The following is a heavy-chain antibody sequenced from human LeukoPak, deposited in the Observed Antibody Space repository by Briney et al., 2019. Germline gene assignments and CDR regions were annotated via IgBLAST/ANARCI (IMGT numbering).Heavy chain of an antibody. V-gene: IGHV3-30*18. CDR1: GFTFSDYG. CDR3: AKGDCSSTSCLEGDAFDI. D-gene: IGHD2-2*01. J-gene: IGHJ3*02. CDR2: ISDDGNNK. Sequence: PGGSLRLSCAASGFTFSDYGMNWVRQAPGKGLEWVAVISDDGNNKDYADSVKGRFTISRDNSENTLSLQMNSLRAEDTAVYYCAKGDCSSTSCLEGDAFDIWGQGTMVTVSS.